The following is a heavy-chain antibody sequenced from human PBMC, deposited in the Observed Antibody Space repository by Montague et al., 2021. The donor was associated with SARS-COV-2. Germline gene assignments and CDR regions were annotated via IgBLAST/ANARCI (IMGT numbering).Heavy chain of an antibody. D-gene: IGHD2-2*01. Sequence: SETLSLTCTVSGYSITHAYYWGWIRQPPGKGLEWIGNIWHGGSTYYNPSLKSRVTISVDTSNNQFSLKLTSVTAADTAVYYCARTSQYCDTTSCYLPNAMDVWGQGTTVTVSS. CDR1: GYSITHAYY. J-gene: IGHJ6*02. CDR2: IWHGGST. CDR3: ARTSQYCDTTSCYLPNAMDV. V-gene: IGHV4-38-2*02.